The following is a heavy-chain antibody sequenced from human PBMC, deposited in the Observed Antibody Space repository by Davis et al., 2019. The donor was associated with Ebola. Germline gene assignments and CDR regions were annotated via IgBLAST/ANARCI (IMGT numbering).Heavy chain of an antibody. D-gene: IGHD2-2*01. CDR2: ISGSGDNT. J-gene: IGHJ6*04. V-gene: IGHV3-23*01. Sequence: GESLKISCAASGFTFINYAMNWVRQAPGKGLEWVSGISGSGDNTYYADSVKGRFTISRDNSENTLYLQMNSLRAEDAAVYYCGPKCSSTTCGRFGMDVWGKGTTVTVSS. CDR3: GPKCSSTTCGRFGMDV. CDR1: GFTFINYA.